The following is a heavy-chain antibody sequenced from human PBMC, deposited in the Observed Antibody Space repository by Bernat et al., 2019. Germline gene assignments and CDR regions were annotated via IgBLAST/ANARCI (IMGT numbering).Heavy chain of an antibody. Sequence: QVQLVESGGGVVQPGRSLRLSCAASGFTFSSYAMHWVRQAPGKGLEWVAVISYDGSNKYYADSVKGQFTISRDNSKNTLYLQMNSLRAEDTAVYYCARDQYSSSSGYFDYWGQGTLVTVSS. CDR2: ISYDGSNK. CDR3: ARDQYSSSSGYFDY. J-gene: IGHJ4*02. V-gene: IGHV3-30-3*01. CDR1: GFTFSSYA. D-gene: IGHD6-6*01.